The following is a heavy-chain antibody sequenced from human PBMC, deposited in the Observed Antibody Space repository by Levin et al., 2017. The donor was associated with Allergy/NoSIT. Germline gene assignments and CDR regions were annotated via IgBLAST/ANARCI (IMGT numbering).Heavy chain of an antibody. CDR2: IRSSSSTI. D-gene: IGHD4-11*01. J-gene: IGHJ4*02. Sequence: GESLKISCEASKFSFSSYSMSWVRQAPGKGLEWVSFIRSSSSTIYYANSVQGRFTISRDNAKNSLYLHMNSLRAEDTAVYYCARVYSNYRYYFDSWGQGTLVTVSS. CDR1: KFSFSSYS. V-gene: IGHV3-48*01. CDR3: ARVYSNYRYYFDS.